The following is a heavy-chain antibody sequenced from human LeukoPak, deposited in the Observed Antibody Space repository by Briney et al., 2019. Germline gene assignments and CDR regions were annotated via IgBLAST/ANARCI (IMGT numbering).Heavy chain of an antibody. D-gene: IGHD6-13*01. Sequence: GASVKVSCKASGYIFTGNFIHWVRQAPGQGLEWMGWINPNRGDTNYAQKLQGRVTMTTDTSTSTAYMELRSLRSDDTAVYYCARGYDSSSWYGEGADYYYGMDVWGQGTTVTVSS. CDR1: GYIFTGNF. V-gene: IGHV1-18*04. CDR3: ARGYDSSSWYGEGADYYYGMDV. J-gene: IGHJ6*02. CDR2: INPNRGDT.